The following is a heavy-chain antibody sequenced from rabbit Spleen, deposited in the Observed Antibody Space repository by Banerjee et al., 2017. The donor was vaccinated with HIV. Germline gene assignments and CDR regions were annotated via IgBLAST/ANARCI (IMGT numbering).Heavy chain of an antibody. CDR2: IEPIFGRT. V-gene: IGHV1S47*01. CDR1: GFDFSNYG. J-gene: IGHJ4*01. D-gene: IGHD6-1*01. Sequence: QEQLVESGGGLVQPGGSLKLSCKASGFDFSNYGVSWVRQAPGKGLEWIGYIEPIFGRTYYANWVNGRFTISSHNAQNTLYLQVKSLTAADTATYFCARVGGVGVYGYATLWGPGTLVTVS. CDR3: ARVGGVGVYGYATL.